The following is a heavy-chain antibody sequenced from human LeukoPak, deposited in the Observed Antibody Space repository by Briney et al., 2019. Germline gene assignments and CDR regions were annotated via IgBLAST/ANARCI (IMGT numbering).Heavy chain of an antibody. J-gene: IGHJ4*02. V-gene: IGHV1-8*01. CDR3: ARLVGQQLFFAYYFDY. CDR1: GYTFTSYD. CDR2: MNPNSGNT. Sequence: ASVKVSCKASGYTFTSYDINWVRQATGQGLEWMGWMNPNSGNTGYAQKFQGRVTMTRNTSISTAYMELSSLRSEDTAVYYCARLVGQQLFFAYYFDYWGQGTLVTVSS. D-gene: IGHD6-13*01.